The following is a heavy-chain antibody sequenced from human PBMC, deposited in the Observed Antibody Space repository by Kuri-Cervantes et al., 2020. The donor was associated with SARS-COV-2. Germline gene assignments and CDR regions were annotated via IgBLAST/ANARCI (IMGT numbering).Heavy chain of an antibody. CDR3: ASRATVSYYALDV. CDR1: GFTFGSYE. Sequence: GGSLRLSCAASGFTFGSYEMNWVRQAPGKGLEWVATISYDGSNQYYGDSVKGRFTFSRDNSKNRMYLQMDSLRSEDTAVYYCASRATVSYYALDVWGPGTTVTVSS. V-gene: IGHV3-30*03. CDR2: ISYDGSNQ. D-gene: IGHD4-17*01. J-gene: IGHJ6*02.